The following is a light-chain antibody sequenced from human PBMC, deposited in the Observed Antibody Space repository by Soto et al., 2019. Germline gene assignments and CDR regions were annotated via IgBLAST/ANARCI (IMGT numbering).Light chain of an antibody. J-gene: IGLJ2*01. Sequence: QSALTQPASVSGSPGQSITISCTGTSSDVGAYNYVSWYQQHPGKAPKLIIYNVSNRSSGVSNRFSGSKSANTASLTIFGLQAEDEADYYCSSFTDRTTVLFGGGTKLTVL. CDR1: SSDVGAYNY. CDR3: SSFTDRTTVL. V-gene: IGLV2-14*01. CDR2: NVS.